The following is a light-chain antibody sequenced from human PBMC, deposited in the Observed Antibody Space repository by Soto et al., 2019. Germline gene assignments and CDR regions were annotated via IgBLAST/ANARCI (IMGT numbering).Light chain of an antibody. Sequence: EGVLNQSPGTLSLSPGERATLSCRASRNINGNYLGWYQLKRGQAPRLLIYGTSTRATGIPDRFSGSGSGTDFTLTISRLEPEDFAVYYCQQYGSSPWPFGQGTKVDIK. CDR2: GTS. V-gene: IGKV3-20*01. CDR3: QQYGSSPWP. CDR1: RNINGNY. J-gene: IGKJ1*01.